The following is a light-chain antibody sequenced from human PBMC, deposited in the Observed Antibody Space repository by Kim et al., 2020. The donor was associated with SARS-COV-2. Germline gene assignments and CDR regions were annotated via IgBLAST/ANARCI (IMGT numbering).Light chain of an antibody. CDR1: RSNIGTNT. Sequence: QRVTIFCSGSRSNIGTNTVNWYQQLPGTAPKLLIYTNNQRPSGVPDRFSGSKSGTSASLAVSGLQPEDEADYYCAAWDDNLTGWVFGGGTQLTVL. CDR2: TNN. J-gene: IGLJ3*02. CDR3: AAWDDNLTGWV. V-gene: IGLV1-44*01.